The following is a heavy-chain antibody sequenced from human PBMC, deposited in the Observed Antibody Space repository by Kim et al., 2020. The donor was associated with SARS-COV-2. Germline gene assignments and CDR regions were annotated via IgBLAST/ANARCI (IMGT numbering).Heavy chain of an antibody. D-gene: IGHD3-10*01. J-gene: IGHJ6*02. CDR1: GGSISSSSYY. CDR2: IYYSGST. V-gene: IGHV4-39*07. CDR3: ARENVLLWFGSPGYGMDV. Sequence: SETLSLTCTVSGGSISSSSYYWGWIRQPPGKGLEWIGSIYYSGSTYYNPSLKSRVTISVDTSKNQFSLKLSSVTAADTAVYYCARENVLLWFGSPGYGMDVWGQGTTVTVSS.